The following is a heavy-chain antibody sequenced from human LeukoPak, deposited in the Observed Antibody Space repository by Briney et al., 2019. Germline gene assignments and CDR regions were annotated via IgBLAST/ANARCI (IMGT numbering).Heavy chain of an antibody. V-gene: IGHV3-7*05. CDR3: ARVRVSSYYGMDI. CDR2: INQDESEK. J-gene: IGHJ6*02. CDR1: GFTFSTYW. D-gene: IGHD2/OR15-2a*01. Sequence: PGGSLRLSCAASGFTFSTYWMSWVRQAPGKGLEWVANINQDESEKYYVDSVKGRFTISRDNAKNSLYLQTNSLRAEDTAVYYCARVRVSSYYGMDIWGQGATVTVSS.